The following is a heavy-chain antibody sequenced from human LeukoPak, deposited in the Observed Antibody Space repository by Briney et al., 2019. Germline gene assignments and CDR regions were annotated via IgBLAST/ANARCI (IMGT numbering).Heavy chain of an antibody. CDR1: GFTFSRCW. CDR2: IKQDGSEK. CDR3: ASEVVADAFDV. J-gene: IGHJ3*01. Sequence: GGSLRLSCAASGFTFSRCWMSWVRQAPGKGLEWVANIKQDGSEKYYVDSVEGRFAISRDNAKNSLYLQMNSLRAEDTAVYYCASEVVADAFDVWGQGTMVTVSS. D-gene: IGHD2-15*01. V-gene: IGHV3-7*01.